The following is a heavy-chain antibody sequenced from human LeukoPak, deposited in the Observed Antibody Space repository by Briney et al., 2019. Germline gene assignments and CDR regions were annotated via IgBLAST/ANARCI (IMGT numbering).Heavy chain of an antibody. CDR1: GDSVSSNSAA. V-gene: IGHV6-1*01. D-gene: IGHD3-3*01. CDR3: ASSEKDEVLRFLEWSPGFDY. J-gene: IGHJ4*02. Sequence: SQTLSLTCAISGDSVSSNSAAWNWIRQSPSRGLEWLGRTYYRSKWYTEYAVSVKSRITINPDTSKNQFSLQLNSVTPEDTAVYYCASSEKDEVLRFLEWSPGFDYWGQGTLVTVSS. CDR2: TYYRSKWYT.